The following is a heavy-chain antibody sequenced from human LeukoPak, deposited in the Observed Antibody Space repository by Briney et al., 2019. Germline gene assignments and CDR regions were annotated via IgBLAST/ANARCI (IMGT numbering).Heavy chain of an antibody. Sequence: SGGSLRLSCAASGFTFNYAWMSWIRQAPGKGLEWISYISGSSSFTSYTGSVKGRFIISRDNAKNSLYLQMNSLAVEDTAVYYCARDPRGYSYGYLDHWGLGTLVTVSS. V-gene: IGHV3-11*06. J-gene: IGHJ5*02. CDR2: ISGSSSFT. CDR3: ARDPRGYSYGYLDH. D-gene: IGHD5-18*01. CDR1: GFTFNYAW.